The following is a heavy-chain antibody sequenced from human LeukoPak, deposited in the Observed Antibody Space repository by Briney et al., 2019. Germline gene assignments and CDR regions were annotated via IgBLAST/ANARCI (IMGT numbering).Heavy chain of an antibody. V-gene: IGHV1-8*01. Sequence: GASVKVSCKASGYTFTSYDINWVRQATGQGLGWMGWMNPNSGNTGYAQKFQGRVTMTRNTSISTAYMELSSLRSEDTAVYYCAGVNRYDFWSGYYPWDYYYYMDVWGKGTTVTVSS. J-gene: IGHJ6*03. CDR2: MNPNSGNT. CDR1: GYTFTSYD. D-gene: IGHD3-3*01. CDR3: AGVNRYDFWSGYYPWDYYYYMDV.